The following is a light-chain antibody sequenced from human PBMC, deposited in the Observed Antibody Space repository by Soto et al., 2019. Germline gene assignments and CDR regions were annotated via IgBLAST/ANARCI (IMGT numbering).Light chain of an antibody. CDR3: QPYNNWPLT. CDR2: GAS. Sequence: VMTQSPAILSVSPGERASLSCRASQSVSTNVAWYQQIPGQTPRLLIYGASTRATGIPARFSGSRSGPEFTLTINSLQSEDFAIYYCQPYNNWPLTFGGGTKVDIK. CDR1: QSVSTN. V-gene: IGKV3-15*01. J-gene: IGKJ4*01.